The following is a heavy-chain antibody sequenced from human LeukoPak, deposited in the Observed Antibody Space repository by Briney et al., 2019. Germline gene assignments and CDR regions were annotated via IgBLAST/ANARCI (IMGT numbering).Heavy chain of an antibody. CDR3: AKGAYCGGDCPRGYYFDY. J-gene: IGHJ4*02. Sequence: PGGSLRLSCAASGFTFSSYAMSWVRQAPGKGLEWVPAISGSGGSTYYADSVKGRFTISRDNSKNTLYLQMNSLRAEDTAVYYCAKGAYCGGDCPRGYYFDYWGQGTLVTVSS. CDR1: GFTFSSYA. CDR2: ISGSGGST. V-gene: IGHV3-23*01. D-gene: IGHD2-21*02.